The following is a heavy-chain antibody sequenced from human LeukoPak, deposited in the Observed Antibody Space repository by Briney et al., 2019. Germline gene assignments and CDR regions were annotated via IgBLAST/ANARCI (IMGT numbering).Heavy chain of an antibody. J-gene: IGHJ4*02. D-gene: IGHD3-22*01. CDR3: AKSPSITMIVVVMLDY. V-gene: IGHV3-23*01. Sequence: RSGGSLRLSCAASGFTFSSYAMSWVRQAPGKGLEWVSAISGSGGSTYYADSVKGRFTISRDNSKNTLYLQMNSLRAEDTAVYYCAKSPSITMIVVVMLDYWGQGTLVTVSS. CDR1: GFTFSSYA. CDR2: ISGSGGST.